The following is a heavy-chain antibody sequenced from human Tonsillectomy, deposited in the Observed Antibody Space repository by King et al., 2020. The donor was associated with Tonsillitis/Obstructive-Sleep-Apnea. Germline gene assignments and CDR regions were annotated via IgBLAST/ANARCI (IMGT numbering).Heavy chain of an antibody. CDR1: GFTFSSYA. D-gene: IGHD5-12*01. CDR2: ISYDGSNK. V-gene: IGHV3-30*01. CDR3: ARVRYSGYDFDY. Sequence: QLVQSGGGVVQPGRSLRLSSAASGFTFSSYAMHWVRQAPGKGLEWVAVISYDGSNKYYADSVKGRFTISRDNSKNTLYLQMNSLRAEDTAVYYCARVRYSGYDFDYWGQGTLVTVSS. J-gene: IGHJ4*02.